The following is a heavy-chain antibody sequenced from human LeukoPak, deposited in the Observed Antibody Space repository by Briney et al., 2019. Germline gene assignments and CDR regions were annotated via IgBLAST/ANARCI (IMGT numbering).Heavy chain of an antibody. CDR1: GGSFSFYY. V-gene: IGHV4-34*01. Sequence: PSETLSLTCAVNGGSFSFYYWTWIRQPPGKDLEWIGEINHSGSTNFNPSLKGRVIISVDTSKSQFSLKLSSVTAADTAVYYCARRAQGLDFWDQGALVTVSS. CDR3: ARRAQGLDF. CDR2: INHSGST. J-gene: IGHJ4*02.